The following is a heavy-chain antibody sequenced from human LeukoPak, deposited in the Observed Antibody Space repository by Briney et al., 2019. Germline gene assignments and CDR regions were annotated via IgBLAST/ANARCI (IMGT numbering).Heavy chain of an antibody. CDR2: IYSGGGT. CDR3: ARTSGSSWYEDHFDY. J-gene: IGHJ4*02. V-gene: IGHV3-53*01. CDR1: GFTVSSNY. Sequence: GGSLRLSCAVSGFTVSSNYMSWVRQAPGKGLEWVSVIYSGGGTYYADSVKGRFTISRDNSNNTLYLQMNSLRAEDTAVYYCARTSGSSWYEDHFDYWGQGTLVTVSS. D-gene: IGHD6-13*01.